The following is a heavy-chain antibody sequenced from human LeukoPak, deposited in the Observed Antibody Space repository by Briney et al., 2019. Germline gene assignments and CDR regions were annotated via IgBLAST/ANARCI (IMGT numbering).Heavy chain of an antibody. CDR1: GGTFSSYA. CDR3: ARVGPCSSTSCYYYYYMDV. CDR2: IIPIFGTA. D-gene: IGHD2-2*01. Sequence: ASVKVSCKASGGTFSSYAISWVRQAPGQGLEWMGGIIPIFGTANYAQKFQGGVTITADESTSTAYMELSSLRSEDTAVYYCARVGPCSSTSCYYYYYMDVWGKGTTVTVSS. V-gene: IGHV1-69*13. J-gene: IGHJ6*03.